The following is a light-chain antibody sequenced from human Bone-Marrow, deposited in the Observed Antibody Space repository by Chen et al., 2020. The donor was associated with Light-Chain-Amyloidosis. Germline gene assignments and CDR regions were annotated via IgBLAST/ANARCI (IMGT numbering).Light chain of an antibody. CDR3: QQRSSWPWT. CDR2: DAS. V-gene: IGKV3-11*01. Sequence: EIVLTQSPATLSLSPGETATLSCRASQSVFRYLAWYQQVPGQPPRLLIYDASTRATGTPARISGGGSGTDFTLTISSLDPEDFAVYYCQQRSSWPWTFGRGTKVDIK. J-gene: IGKJ1*01. CDR1: QSVFRY.